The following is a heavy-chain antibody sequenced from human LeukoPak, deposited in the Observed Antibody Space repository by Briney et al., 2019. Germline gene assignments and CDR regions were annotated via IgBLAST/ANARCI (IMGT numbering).Heavy chain of an antibody. J-gene: IGHJ4*02. D-gene: IGHD3-10*01. Sequence: PGGSLRLSCAASGFTFSNAWMSWVRQAPGKGLEWVGRIKSKTDGGTTDYAAPVKGRFIISRDDSKNTLYLQMNSLKTEDTAVYYCTTSYYYGSGSFDYWGQGTLVTVSS. CDR2: IKSKTDGGTT. V-gene: IGHV3-15*01. CDR1: GFTFSNAW. CDR3: TTSYYYGSGSFDY.